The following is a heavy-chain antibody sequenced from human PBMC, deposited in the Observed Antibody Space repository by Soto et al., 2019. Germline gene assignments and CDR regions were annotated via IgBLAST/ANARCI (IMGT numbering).Heavy chain of an antibody. Sequence: GGSLRHSYAASGFTFRTYAMSWVRQAPGKGLEWVSAISGSGGSTYYADSVKGRFTISRDNSKNTLYLQMNSLRAEDTAVYYCAKIGQLELNAFDTWGQGTMVTVSS. V-gene: IGHV3-23*01. CDR2: ISGSGGST. CDR1: GFTFRTYA. D-gene: IGHD1-1*01. CDR3: AKIGQLELNAFDT. J-gene: IGHJ3*02.